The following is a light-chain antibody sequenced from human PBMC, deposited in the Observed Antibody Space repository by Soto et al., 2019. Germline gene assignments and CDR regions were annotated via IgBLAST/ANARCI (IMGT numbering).Light chain of an antibody. J-gene: IGKJ3*01. CDR2: AAS. CDR1: QSVYTW. V-gene: IGKV1-12*01. CDR3: LQHNSYPLT. Sequence: DIQMTQSPSSLSASIGDRVTISCRASQSVYTWLVWYQQKPGKAPKLLIYAASSLQSGVPSRFSGSGYGTDFTLTISSLQPEDSATYYCLQHNSYPLTFGPGTKVDIK.